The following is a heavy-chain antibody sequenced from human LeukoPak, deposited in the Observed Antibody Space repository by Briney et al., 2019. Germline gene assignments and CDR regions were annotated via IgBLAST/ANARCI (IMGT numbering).Heavy chain of an antibody. J-gene: IGHJ6*02. CDR2: ISSNGGST. CDR1: GFTFSSYA. V-gene: IGHV3-64D*09. D-gene: IGHD4-17*01. Sequence: GGPLRLSCSASGFTFSSYAMHWVRQAPGKGLEYVSAISSNGGSTYYADSVKGRFTISRDNSKNTLYLQMSSLRAEHTAVYYCAPAGYGDYVPYYYYGMDVWGQGTTVTVSS. CDR3: APAGYGDYVPYYYYGMDV.